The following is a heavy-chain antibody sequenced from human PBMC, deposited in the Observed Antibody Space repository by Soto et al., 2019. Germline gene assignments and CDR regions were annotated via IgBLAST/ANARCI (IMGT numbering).Heavy chain of an antibody. CDR1: GFTFSSYS. CDR3: ARDQRELEPHDFHYYYYYMDV. V-gene: IGHV3-21*01. Sequence: PGGSLRLSCAASGFTFSSYSMNWVRQAPGKGLEWVSSISSSSSYIYYADSVKGRFTISRDNAKNSLYLQMNSLRAEDTAVYYCARDQRELEPHDFHYYYYYMDVWGKGTTVTVSS. CDR2: ISSSSSYI. J-gene: IGHJ6*03. D-gene: IGHD1-1*01.